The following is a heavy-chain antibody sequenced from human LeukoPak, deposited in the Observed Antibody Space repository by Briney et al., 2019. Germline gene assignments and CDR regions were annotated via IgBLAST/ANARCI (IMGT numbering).Heavy chain of an antibody. J-gene: IGHJ4*02. Sequence: SETLSLTCTVSGGSVSSNSYSWGWIRQPPGKGLEWIGSIYYSGSTYYNPSLKSRVTISVDTSKNQFSLKLSSVTAADTAVYYCATALVGSGFDYWGQGTLVTVSS. D-gene: IGHD2-8*02. V-gene: IGHV4-39*01. CDR2: IYYSGST. CDR1: GGSVSSNSYS. CDR3: ATALVGSGFDY.